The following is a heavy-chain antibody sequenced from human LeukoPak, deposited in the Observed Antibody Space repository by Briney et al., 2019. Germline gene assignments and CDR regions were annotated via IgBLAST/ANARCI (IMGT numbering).Heavy chain of an antibody. D-gene: IGHD2-21*01. CDR1: GFTFRSYG. CDR2: LSNDGSNK. J-gene: IGHJ5*02. V-gene: IGHV3-30*18. CDR3: AKDPYRVIVATGNYLDP. Sequence: GGSLRLSCAASGFTFRSYGMPWVREAPGKGLEWVAVLSNDGSNKHYGDSVKGRFTISRDNSKNTLYLQMDSLRGEDTAVYYCAKDPYRVIVATGNYLDPWGQGTLVTVSS.